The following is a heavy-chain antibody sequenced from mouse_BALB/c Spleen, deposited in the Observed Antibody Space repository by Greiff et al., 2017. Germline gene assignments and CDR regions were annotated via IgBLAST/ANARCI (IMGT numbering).Heavy chain of an antibody. Sequence: VKLVESGPGLVQPSQSLSITCTVSGFSLTSYGVHWVRQSPGKGLEWLGVIWSGGSTDYNAAFISRLSISKDNSKSQVFFKMNSLQANDTAIYYCARKGRYDVPFAYWGQGTLVTVSA. D-gene: IGHD2-14*01. V-gene: IGHV2-2*02. CDR2: IWSGGST. CDR3: ARKGRYDVPFAY. CDR1: GFSLTSYG. J-gene: IGHJ3*01.